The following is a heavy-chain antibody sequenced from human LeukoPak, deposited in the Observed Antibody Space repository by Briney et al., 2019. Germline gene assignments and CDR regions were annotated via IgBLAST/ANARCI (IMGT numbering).Heavy chain of an antibody. CDR2: IYTSRGT. V-gene: IGHV4-4*09. D-gene: IGHD6-6*01. CDR1: GDSISSYY. Sequence: SETLSLTCTVSGDSISSYYWSWIRQPPGKGLEWIGYIYTSRGTNYIPSLKGRVTISIDTSNNQFSLKLSSVTAADSAVYYCARLTRLSTSPDRYYLDYWGQGTLVTVSS. CDR3: ARLTRLSTSPDRYYLDY. J-gene: IGHJ4*02.